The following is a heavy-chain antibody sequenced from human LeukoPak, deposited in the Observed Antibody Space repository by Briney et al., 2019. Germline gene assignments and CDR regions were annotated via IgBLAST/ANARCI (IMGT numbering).Heavy chain of an antibody. CDR2: INPNSGGT. CDR3: ARSGYSSSWYRVWFDP. D-gene: IGHD6-13*01. CDR1: GYTFTGYY. V-gene: IGHV1-2*02. J-gene: IGHJ5*02. Sequence: GASVKVSCKASGYTFTGYYMHWVRQAPGQGLEWMGWINPNSGGTNYAQKFQGRVTMTRDTSISTAYMELSRLRSDDTAVYYCARSGYSSSWYRVWFDPWGQGTLVTVSS.